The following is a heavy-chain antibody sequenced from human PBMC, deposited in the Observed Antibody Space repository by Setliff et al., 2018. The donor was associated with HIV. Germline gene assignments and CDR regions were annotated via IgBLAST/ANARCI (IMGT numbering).Heavy chain of an antibody. CDR2: INNDGSST. Sequence: GGSLRLSCEASGFTVSSYWMHWVRRAPGKGLVWVSRINNDGSSTTYADSVKGRFTISKDIAKNTLNLQMNSLRAEDTAIYYCVGPFGYNGFYIWGQGTMVTVSS. V-gene: IGHV3-74*01. CDR3: VGPFGYNGFYI. J-gene: IGHJ3*02. CDR1: GFTVSSYW. D-gene: IGHD6-25*01.